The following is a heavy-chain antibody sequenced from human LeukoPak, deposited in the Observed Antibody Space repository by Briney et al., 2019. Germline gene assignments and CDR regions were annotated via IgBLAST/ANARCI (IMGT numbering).Heavy chain of an antibody. Sequence: SETLSLTCTVSGASISSYYWSWIRQPPGKGLEWIGYIFHSGSTNYNPSLKSRVTISVDTSKNQLSLKLSSVTAADTAVDYCARGAPGGNDYGDYWGQGTLVTVSS. CDR3: ARGAPGGNDYGDY. CDR1: GASISSYY. CDR2: IFHSGST. J-gene: IGHJ4*02. V-gene: IGHV4-59*01.